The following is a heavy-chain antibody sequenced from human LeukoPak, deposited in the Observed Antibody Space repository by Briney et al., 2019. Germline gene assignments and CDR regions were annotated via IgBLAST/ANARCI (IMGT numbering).Heavy chain of an antibody. CDR3: ARRYCSGGSCYSSFDY. CDR2: IYYSAST. CDR1: GGSISSYY. J-gene: IGHJ4*02. D-gene: IGHD2-15*01. V-gene: IGHV4-59*01. Sequence: PSETLSLTCTVSGGSISSYYWSWIRQPPGKGLEWIGYIYYSASTNYNPSLKSRVTISVDTSKNQFSLKLISVTAADTAVYYCARRYCSGGSCYSSFDYWGQGTLVTVSS.